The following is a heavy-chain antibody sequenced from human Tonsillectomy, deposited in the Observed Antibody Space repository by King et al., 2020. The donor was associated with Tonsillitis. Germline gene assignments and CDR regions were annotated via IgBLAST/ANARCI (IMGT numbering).Heavy chain of an antibody. CDR1: GYTFTNYS. V-gene: IGHV5-51*01. CDR3: ASRPDAFDV. Sequence: QLVQSGVEVKKPGESLKISCKASGYTFTNYSIGRVRQMPGKGLEWMGIIYPGDSDTRYSPSFQGQVSISADKSVTTAYLQWSSLKASDTAMYYCASRPDAFDVWGQGTMVTVSS. J-gene: IGHJ3*01. CDR2: IYPGDSDT.